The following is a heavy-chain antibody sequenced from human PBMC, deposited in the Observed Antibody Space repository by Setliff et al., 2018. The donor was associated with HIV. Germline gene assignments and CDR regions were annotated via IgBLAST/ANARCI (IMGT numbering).Heavy chain of an antibody. D-gene: IGHD3-10*01. Sequence: GGSLRLSCAASGFTFSAYSTNWVRQAPGRGLEWVSFISGTSSYIYYADSVKGRFTISRDNAKNSLYLQMNSLRAEDTAVYYCARVADPRVIPYHYYMDVWGTGTTVTVSS. J-gene: IGHJ6*03. CDR1: GFTFSAYS. CDR2: ISGTSSYI. CDR3: ARVADPRVIPYHYYMDV. V-gene: IGHV3-21*01.